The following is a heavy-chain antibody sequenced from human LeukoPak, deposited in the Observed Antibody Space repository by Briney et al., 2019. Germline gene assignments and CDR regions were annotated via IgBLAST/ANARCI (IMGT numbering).Heavy chain of an antibody. Sequence: GASVKVSCKASGYTFTSYGISWVRQAPGQGLEWMGWISAYNGNTNYAQKLQGRVTMTTDTSTSTAYMELRSLRSDDTAVYYCAILYDSSGSDAFDIWGQGTMVTVSS. J-gene: IGHJ3*02. CDR1: GYTFTSYG. V-gene: IGHV1-18*01. D-gene: IGHD3-22*01. CDR3: AILYDSSGSDAFDI. CDR2: ISAYNGNT.